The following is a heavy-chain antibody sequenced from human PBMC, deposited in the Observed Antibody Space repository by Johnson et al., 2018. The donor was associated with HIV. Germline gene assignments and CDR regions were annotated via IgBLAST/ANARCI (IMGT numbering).Heavy chain of an antibody. CDR3: AKDMSGYDDAFDI. CDR1: GFKFDDYG. V-gene: IGHV3-20*01. CDR2: INWNGVRT. J-gene: IGHJ3*02. Sequence: VQLVESGGNVVRPGGSLRLFCAASGFKFDDYGMNWVRQAPGKGLEWVSGINWNGVRTGYLDSMKGRFTISRDNAKNSLYLQMNSLRAEDTALYHCAKDMSGYDDAFDIWGQGTMDTVSS. D-gene: IGHD5-12*01.